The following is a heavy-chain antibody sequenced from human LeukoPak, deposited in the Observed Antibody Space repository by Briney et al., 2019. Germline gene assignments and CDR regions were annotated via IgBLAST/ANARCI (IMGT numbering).Heavy chain of an antibody. CDR2: INPSGGST. CDR3: ARPYYESSGLYVDAFDI. J-gene: IGHJ3*02. D-gene: IGHD3-22*01. CDR1: GYTFTSYY. V-gene: IGHV1-46*01. Sequence: ASVKVSCKASGYTFTSYYMHWVRQAPGQGLEWMGIINPSGGSTSYAQKFQGRVTMTRDTSIGTAYMELSSLRSDDTALYYCARPYYESSGLYVDAFDIWGQGTMVTVSS.